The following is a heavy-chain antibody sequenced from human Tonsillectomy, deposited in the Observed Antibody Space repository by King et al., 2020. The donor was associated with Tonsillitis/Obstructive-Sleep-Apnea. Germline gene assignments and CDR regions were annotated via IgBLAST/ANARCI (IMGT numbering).Heavy chain of an antibody. CDR3: ARGSDDFYY. J-gene: IGHJ4*02. CDR2: ISGSGGHT. D-gene: IGHD3-3*01. V-gene: IGHV3-23*04. Sequence: VQLVQSGGGLVQPGGSLRLSCAASGFTFINYAMSWVRQAPGKGLEWVSTISGSGGHTYYADSVKGRVTISRDNSKNTLYLHMNSLRADDTPVYYCARGSDDFYYWGQGTLVTVSS. CDR1: GFTFINYA.